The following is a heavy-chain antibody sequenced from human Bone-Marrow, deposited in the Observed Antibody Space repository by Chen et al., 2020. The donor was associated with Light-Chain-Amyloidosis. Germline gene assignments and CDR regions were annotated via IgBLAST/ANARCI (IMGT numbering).Heavy chain of an antibody. V-gene: IGHV3-23*04. D-gene: IGHD4-17*01. CDR3: AKGGTTEFYFAN. Sequence: DVPVVESGGGLVQPGGSLRPSCAASGFTLSSYVMTWVRQAPGKGPEWVSLIAYSGGSKFYADSVTGRFTISRDNFKNTVYLQMNSLRADDSAVYYCAKGGTTEFYFANWGQGTLVTVSS. CDR1: GFTLSSYV. CDR2: IAYSGGSK. J-gene: IGHJ4*02.